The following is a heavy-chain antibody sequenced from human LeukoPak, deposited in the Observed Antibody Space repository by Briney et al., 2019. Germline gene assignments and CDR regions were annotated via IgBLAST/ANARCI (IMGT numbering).Heavy chain of an antibody. J-gene: IGHJ4*02. CDR3: AGGPPYSSSWYYFDY. V-gene: IGHV3-66*01. CDR2: IYSGGGT. CDR1: GFTFSTYN. Sequence: GGSLRLSCAASGFTFSTYNMNWVRQAPGKGLEWVSVIYSGGGTYYADSVKGRFTFSRDNSKNTLYLQMNSLRAEDTAVYYCAGGPPYSSSWYYFDYWGQGTLVTVSS. D-gene: IGHD6-13*01.